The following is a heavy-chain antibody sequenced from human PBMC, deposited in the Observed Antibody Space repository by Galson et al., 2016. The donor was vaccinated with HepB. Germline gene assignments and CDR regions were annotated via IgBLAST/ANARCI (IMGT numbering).Heavy chain of an antibody. V-gene: IGHV3-23*01. Sequence: SLRLSCAASGFVFNNYPMTWVRQAPGKGLEWVSTIGSGGFQHYADSVKGRFTVSRDNSRNTLYLQMDSLTADDTALYFCAREGYSSGHCGAFDIWGRGTVGAVSS. D-gene: IGHD6-19*01. J-gene: IGHJ3*02. CDR2: IGSGGFQ. CDR3: AREGYSSGHCGAFDI. CDR1: GFVFNNYP.